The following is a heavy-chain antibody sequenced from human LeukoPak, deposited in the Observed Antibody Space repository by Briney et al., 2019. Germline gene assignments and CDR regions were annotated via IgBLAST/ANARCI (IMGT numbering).Heavy chain of an antibody. D-gene: IGHD4-11*01. J-gene: IGHJ6*03. CDR3: AKYITVSTNSYYYYMDV. CDR2: ISYDGSNK. Sequence: GGSLRLSCAASGFTFSSYAMHWVRQAPGKGLEWVAVISYDGSNKYYADSVKGRFTISRDNSKNTVYLQMDSLRAEDTAVYYCAKYITVSTNSYYYYMDVWGKGTTVTVSS. CDR1: GFTFSSYA. V-gene: IGHV3-30-3*01.